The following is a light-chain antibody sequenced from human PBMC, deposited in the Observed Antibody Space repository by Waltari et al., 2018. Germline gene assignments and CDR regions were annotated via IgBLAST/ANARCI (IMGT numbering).Light chain of an antibody. CDR2: GAS. Sequence: EIVLTQSPDTLSLSPGERATLSCRASQSVSSYLAWYQQQRGQAPRLLIYGASNRATGIPARFSGSWSGTDFTLTISTLEPEDFAVYYCQQRSNWPLTFGGGTKVEIK. CDR1: QSVSSY. J-gene: IGKJ4*01. V-gene: IGKV3-11*01. CDR3: QQRSNWPLT.